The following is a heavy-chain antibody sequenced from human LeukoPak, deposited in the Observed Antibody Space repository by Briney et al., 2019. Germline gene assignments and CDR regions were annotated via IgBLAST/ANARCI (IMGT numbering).Heavy chain of an antibody. V-gene: IGHV1-46*01. CDR2: INPSGGST. Sequence: WASVKVSCKASGYTFTSYYIHWVRQAPGQGLEWMGIINPSGGSTSYAQKFQGRVTMTRDMSTSTVYMELSSLRSEDTAVYYCARQTNYGDYVSESDYMDVWGKGTTVTVSS. J-gene: IGHJ6*03. CDR3: ARQTNYGDYVSESDYMDV. CDR1: GYTFTSYY. D-gene: IGHD4-17*01.